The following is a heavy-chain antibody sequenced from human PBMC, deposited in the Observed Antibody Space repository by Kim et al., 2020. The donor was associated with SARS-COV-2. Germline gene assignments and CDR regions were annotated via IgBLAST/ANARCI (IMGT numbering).Heavy chain of an antibody. CDR2: FDPEDGET. Sequence: ASVKVSCKDYGYTLTVLSMHWVRQAPGKRLEWMGGFDPEDGETIYAQTYQGSVTMTEDTSTDTAYMELRSLRSEDTAVYYCATARRYFDWLGYWFDPWGQSTLLTVSS. D-gene: IGHD3-9*01. V-gene: IGHV1-24*01. CDR3: ATARRYFDWLGYWFDP. CDR1: GYTLTVLS. J-gene: IGHJ5*02.